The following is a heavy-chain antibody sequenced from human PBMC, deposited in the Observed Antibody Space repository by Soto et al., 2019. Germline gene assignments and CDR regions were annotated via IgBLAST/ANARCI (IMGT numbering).Heavy chain of an antibody. CDR3: AKVRSNQLWYFDL. Sequence: PWGALLVSCAASVFTFSIYAMSGVRQAPGKGLEWVSAISGSGGSTYYADSVKGRFTISRDNSKNTLYLQMNSLRAEDTAVYYCAKVRSNQLWYFDLWGRGTMVTVSS. V-gene: IGHV3-23*01. J-gene: IGHJ2*01. CDR2: ISGSGGST. CDR1: VFTFSIYA. D-gene: IGHD1-26*01.